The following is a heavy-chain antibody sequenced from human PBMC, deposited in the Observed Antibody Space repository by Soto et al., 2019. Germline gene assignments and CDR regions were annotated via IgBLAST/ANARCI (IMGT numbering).Heavy chain of an antibody. CDR1: GYTFTGYY. CDR2: INPNSGGT. CDR3: ARVGSSPGQDAFDI. V-gene: IGHV1-2*04. Sequence: ASVKVSCKASGYTFTGYYMHWVRQAPGQGLEWMGWINPNSGGTNHAQKFQGWVTMTRDTSISTAYMDLSRLRSDDTAVYYCARVGSSPGQDAFDIWGQGTMVTVSS. J-gene: IGHJ3*02.